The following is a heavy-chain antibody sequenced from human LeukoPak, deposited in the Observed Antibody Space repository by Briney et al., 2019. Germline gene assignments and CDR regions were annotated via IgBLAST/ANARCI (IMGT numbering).Heavy chain of an antibody. CDR1: GGTFSSYA. V-gene: IGHV1-2*02. D-gene: IGHD3-22*01. CDR3: ARGSSDRGMDV. J-gene: IGHJ6*02. Sequence: GASVKVSCKASGGTFSSYAISWVRQAPGQGLEWMGWINPNSGGTNYAQKFQGRVTMTRDTSISTAYMELSRLRSDDTAVYYCARGSSDRGMDVWGQGTTVTVSS. CDR2: INPNSGGT.